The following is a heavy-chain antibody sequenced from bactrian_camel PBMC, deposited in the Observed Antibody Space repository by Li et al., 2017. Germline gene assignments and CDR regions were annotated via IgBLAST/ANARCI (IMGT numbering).Heavy chain of an antibody. CDR2: ITRDGTA. Sequence: HVQLVESGGGSVQAGGSLKLSCVASGYTFSTCGMGWYRQAPGKERELVSNITRDGTASYVDSVQGRFTSSRDDAKNTLYLQMNSLKTEDTAVYYCAVNRGLRRRRSCRDIGGYWGQ. CDR3: AVNRGLRRRRSCRDIGGY. D-gene: IGHD5*01. CDR1: GYTFSTCG. V-gene: IGHV3S53*01. J-gene: IGHJ2*01.